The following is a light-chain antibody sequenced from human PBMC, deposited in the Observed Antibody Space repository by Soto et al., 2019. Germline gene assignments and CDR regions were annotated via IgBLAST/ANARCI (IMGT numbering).Light chain of an antibody. V-gene: IGLV4-69*02. J-gene: IGLJ3*02. CDR2: VTSDGSH. CDR1: SGHSSYA. Sequence: QAVLTQSPSASASLGASVKLTCTLSSGHSSYAIAWHQQQPEKGPRYLMKVTSDGSHTKGDGIPDRFSGFSSGAERYLTISNLQSEDEADYYCQTWGTAIRVFGGGTKLTVL. CDR3: QTWGTAIRV.